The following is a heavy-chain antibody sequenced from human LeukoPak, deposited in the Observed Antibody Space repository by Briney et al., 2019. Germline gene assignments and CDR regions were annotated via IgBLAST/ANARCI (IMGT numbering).Heavy chain of an antibody. J-gene: IGHJ4*02. D-gene: IGHD3-10*01. CDR2: ISYDGSNK. V-gene: IGHV3-30-3*01. Sequence: GGSLRLSCAASGFTFSSYAMHWVRQAPGKGLEWVAVISYDGSNKYYADSVKGRFTISRDNSKNTLYLQMNSLRAEDTAVYYCARNRRFGELLNDHWGQGTLVTVSS. CDR3: ARNRRFGELLNDH. CDR1: GFTFSSYA.